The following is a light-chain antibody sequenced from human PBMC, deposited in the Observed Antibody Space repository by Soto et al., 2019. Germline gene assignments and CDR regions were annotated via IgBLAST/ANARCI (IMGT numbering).Light chain of an antibody. J-gene: IGKJ4*01. Sequence: DIQMTQSPSSLSASVGDRVTITCRASQSISSFLNWYQQKPGKAPNLLIYAASSLQSGVPSRFSGSGSGTYFTLTISSLQPEDFATYYCQQSHSPPLTFGGGTKVEIK. CDR1: QSISSF. CDR2: AAS. V-gene: IGKV1-39*01. CDR3: QQSHSPPLT.